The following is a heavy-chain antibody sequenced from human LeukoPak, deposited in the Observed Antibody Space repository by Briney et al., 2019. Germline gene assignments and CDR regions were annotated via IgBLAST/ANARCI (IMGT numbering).Heavy chain of an antibody. V-gene: IGHV3-30*04. D-gene: IGHD6-19*01. Sequence: GGSLRLSCAASGFTFSSYAMHWVRQAPGKGLEWVAVISYDGSNKYYADSVKGRFTISRDNSKNTLYLQMNSLRAEDTAVYYCASETFPHIAVAGNPSYWGQGTLVTVSS. CDR2: ISYDGSNK. J-gene: IGHJ4*02. CDR3: ASETFPHIAVAGNPSY. CDR1: GFTFSSYA.